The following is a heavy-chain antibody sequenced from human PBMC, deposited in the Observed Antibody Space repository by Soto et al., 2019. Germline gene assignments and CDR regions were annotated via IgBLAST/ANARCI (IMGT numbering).Heavy chain of an antibody. CDR3: ARDYWGSYLALDV. D-gene: IGHD3-16*02. J-gene: IGHJ6*03. V-gene: IGHV4-59*01. Sequence: SETLSLTCTVSGGSISSYYWSWIRQPPGKGLEWIGYIYYSGSTNYNPSLKSRVTISVDTSKNQFSLKLSSVTAADTAVYYCARDYWGSYLALDVWGKGTTVT. CDR2: IYYSGST. CDR1: GGSISSYY.